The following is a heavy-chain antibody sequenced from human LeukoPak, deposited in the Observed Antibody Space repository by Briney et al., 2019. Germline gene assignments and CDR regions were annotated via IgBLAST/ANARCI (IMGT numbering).Heavy chain of an antibody. CDR3: ARSTGGYFDWSNYYGMDV. CDR1: GGSISSSSYY. J-gene: IGHJ6*02. V-gene: IGHV4-39*07. D-gene: IGHD3-9*01. CDR2: IYYSGST. Sequence: SETLSLTCTVSGGSISSSSYYWGWIRQPPGKGLEWIGSIYYSGSTYYNPSLKSRVTISVDTSKNQFSLKLSSVTAADTAVYYCARSTGGYFDWSNYYGMDVWGQGTTVTVSS.